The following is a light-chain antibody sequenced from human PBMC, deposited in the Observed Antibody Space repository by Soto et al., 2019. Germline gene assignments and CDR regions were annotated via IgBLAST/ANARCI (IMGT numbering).Light chain of an antibody. CDR2: DAS. Sequence: IQMTQSPSTVSASVGDRVTITCRASQSISTWLAWYQQKPGKAPNLLLYDASTLESGGPPGFSGSGSGTEFTLTISSLQPDDSATYFCQQYNTYPNTFGQGTKLEIK. CDR3: QQYNTYPNT. CDR1: QSISTW. V-gene: IGKV1-5*01. J-gene: IGKJ2*01.